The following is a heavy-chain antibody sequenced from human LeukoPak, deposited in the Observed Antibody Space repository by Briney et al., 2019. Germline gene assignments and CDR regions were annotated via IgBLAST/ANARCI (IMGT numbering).Heavy chain of an antibody. CDR3: ARMTYYDVWSGYYGGHWFDY. Sequence: SETLSLTCTVSGYSISSGHYWGWIRQPPGKGLEWVGSIYRSGNTFYNPSLKSRVTISVDTSKNQSSLKLSSVTAADTAVYYCARMTYYDVWSGYYGGHWFDYWGQGTLVTVSS. D-gene: IGHD3-3*01. CDR1: GYSISSGHY. V-gene: IGHV4-38-2*02. J-gene: IGHJ4*02. CDR2: IYRSGNT.